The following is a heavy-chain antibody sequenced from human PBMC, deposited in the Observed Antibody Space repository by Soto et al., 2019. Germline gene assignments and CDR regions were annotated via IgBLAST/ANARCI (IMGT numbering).Heavy chain of an antibody. V-gene: IGHV3-23*01. CDR3: AKDIGGYDY. CDR2: ISGSGGST. D-gene: IGHD3-22*01. J-gene: IGHJ4*02. Sequence: PGESLKISCAASGFTFSSYAMSWVRQAPGKGLEWVSAISGSGGSTYYADSVKGRFTISRDNSKNTLYLQMNSLRAEDTAVYYCAKDIGGYDYWGQGTLVTVSS. CDR1: GFTFSSYA.